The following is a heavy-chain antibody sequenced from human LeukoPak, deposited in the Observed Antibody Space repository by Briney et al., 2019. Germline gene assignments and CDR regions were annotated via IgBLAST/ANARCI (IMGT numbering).Heavy chain of an antibody. J-gene: IGHJ4*02. CDR3: ARGDYDFDY. CDR2: TYYRSRFHN. D-gene: IGHD4/OR15-4a*01. CDR1: GDSVSSNSAV. V-gene: IGHV6-1*01. Sequence: SQTLSLTCAISGDSVSSNSAVWNWIRQSPSRGLEWLGRTYYRSRFHNDYTVSVKGRITINPDTSKNQFSLQLNSVTPEDTAVYYCARGDYDFDYWSQGTPVTVS.